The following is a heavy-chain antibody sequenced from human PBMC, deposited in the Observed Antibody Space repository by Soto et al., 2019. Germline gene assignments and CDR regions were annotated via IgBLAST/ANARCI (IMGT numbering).Heavy chain of an antibody. CDR3: VTRSRGLQSSPPRLDS. CDR1: GLTFSGYG. D-gene: IGHD4-4*01. J-gene: IGHJ4*02. V-gene: IGHV3-23*01. Sequence: EVQLLESGGGLVQPGGSLRLSCAASGLTFSGYGMSWVRQAPGTGLEWVSAISGSGSSTYYADSVKGRFTISRDDSKNILFLQMNSLRAEDPAVYYCVTRSRGLQSSPPRLDSWGQGTLVTVSS. CDR2: ISGSGSST.